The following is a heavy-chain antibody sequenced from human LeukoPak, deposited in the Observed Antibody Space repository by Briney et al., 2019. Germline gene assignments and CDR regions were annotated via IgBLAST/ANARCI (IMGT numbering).Heavy chain of an antibody. Sequence: GGSLRLSCAASGFTFDDYAMHWVRQAPGKGLEWVSGISWNSGSIGYADSVKGRFTISRDNAKNSLYLQMNSLRAEDTALYYCAKDTGVVPAATFDYWGQGTLVTVSS. J-gene: IGHJ4*02. D-gene: IGHD2-2*01. CDR1: GFTFDDYA. V-gene: IGHV3-9*01. CDR3: AKDTGVVPAATFDY. CDR2: ISWNSGSI.